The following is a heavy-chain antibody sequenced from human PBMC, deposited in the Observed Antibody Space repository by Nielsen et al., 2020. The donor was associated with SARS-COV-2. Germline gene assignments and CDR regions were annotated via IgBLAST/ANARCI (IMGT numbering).Heavy chain of an antibody. J-gene: IGHJ5*02. CDR1: GGSISSSSYY. V-gene: IGHV4-39*01. Sequence: SETLSLTCTVSGGSISSSSYYWGWIRQPPGKGLEWIGSIYYSGSTHYNPSLKSRVTISVDTSKNQFSLKLSSVTAADTAVYYCARQMWPDTFDPWGQGTLVTVSS. D-gene: IGHD5-18*01. CDR3: ARQMWPDTFDP. CDR2: IYYSGST.